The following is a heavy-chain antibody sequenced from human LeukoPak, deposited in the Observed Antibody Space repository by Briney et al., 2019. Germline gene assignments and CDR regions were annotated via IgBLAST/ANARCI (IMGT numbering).Heavy chain of an antibody. CDR3: ARGWYHYFDY. CDR2: INHSGST. Sequence: SETLSLTCAVYGGSFSGYYWSWIRQPPGKGLEWIGEINHSGSTNYNPSLKSRVTISVDTSKNQFSLKLSSVTAADTAVYYCARGWYHYFDYWGQGTLVTVSS. D-gene: IGHD2-15*01. V-gene: IGHV4-34*01. J-gene: IGHJ4*02. CDR1: GGSFSGYY.